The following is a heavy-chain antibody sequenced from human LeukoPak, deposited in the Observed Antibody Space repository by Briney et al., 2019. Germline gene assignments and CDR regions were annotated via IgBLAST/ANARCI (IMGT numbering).Heavy chain of an antibody. Sequence: GGSLRLSCAASRFTFSSYGMHWVRQAPGKGLEWVSYISSSGSNIYYADSVKGRFTISRDNAKNSLFLQMNSLRAEDTAVYYCARVLRYCSGGNCYSGGLGYMDVWGKGTTVTISS. CDR1: RFTFSSYG. J-gene: IGHJ6*03. CDR3: ARVLRYCSGGNCYSGGLGYMDV. V-gene: IGHV3-48*04. D-gene: IGHD2-15*01. CDR2: ISSSGSNI.